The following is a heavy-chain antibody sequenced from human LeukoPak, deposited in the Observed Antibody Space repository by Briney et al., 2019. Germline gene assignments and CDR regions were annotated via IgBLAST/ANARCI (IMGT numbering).Heavy chain of an antibody. V-gene: IGHV3-13*04. Sequence: GVSLRLSCAASGFTFSSYDMHWVRQATGKGLEWVSAIGTAGDTYYPGSVKGRFTISRENAKNSLYLQMNSLRAGDTAVYYCARGASTMIGQGAFDIWGQGTMVTASS. J-gene: IGHJ3*02. CDR2: IGTAGDT. CDR3: ARGASTMIGQGAFDI. CDR1: GFTFSSYD. D-gene: IGHD3-22*01.